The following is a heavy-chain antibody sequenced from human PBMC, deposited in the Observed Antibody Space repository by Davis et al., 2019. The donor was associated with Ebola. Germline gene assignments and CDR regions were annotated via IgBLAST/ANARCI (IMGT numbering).Heavy chain of an antibody. J-gene: IGHJ4*02. CDR1: GGSISGSSYY. Sequence: SETLSLTCTVSGGSISGSSYYWGWIRQPPGKGLEWIGSIYYRGSTYYNPSLKSRVTISVDTSKNQFSLKLNSVTAEDTAVYHCARYRVAMVKGVPYFDYWGQGRLVTVAS. CDR2: IYYRGST. D-gene: IGHD3-10*01. V-gene: IGHV4-39*01. CDR3: ARYRVAMVKGVPYFDY.